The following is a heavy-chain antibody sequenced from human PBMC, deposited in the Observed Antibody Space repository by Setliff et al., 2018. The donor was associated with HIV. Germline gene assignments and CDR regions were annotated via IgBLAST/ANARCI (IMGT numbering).Heavy chain of an antibody. Sequence: GESLKISCKGSADTFHTYWIGWVRQMPGKGLEWMGIIRPGDSDTQYSPSFQGQVTISADKSISTAYLQWSSLKASDTAIYFCATRPHDVDTVYWDFYWGQGTLVTVSS. D-gene: IGHD1-1*01. CDR2: IRPGDSDT. V-gene: IGHV5-51*01. CDR1: ADTFHTYW. CDR3: ATRPHDVDTVYWDFY. J-gene: IGHJ4*02.